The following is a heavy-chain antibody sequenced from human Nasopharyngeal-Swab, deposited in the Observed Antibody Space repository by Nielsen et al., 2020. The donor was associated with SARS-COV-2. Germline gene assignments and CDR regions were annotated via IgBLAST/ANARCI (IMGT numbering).Heavy chain of an antibody. V-gene: IGHV3-74*01. CDR1: GFKFDENT. CDR3: ARDVGGRDNY. J-gene: IGHJ4*02. Sequence: GESLKISCAASGFKFDENTMHWVRQPPGKGLLWVSRIDTDGTITDYADSVKGRFTISRDNAKNTLYLQMNSLRAEDTAVYYCARDVGGRDNYWGQGALVTVSS. CDR2: IDTDGTIT. D-gene: IGHD2-15*01.